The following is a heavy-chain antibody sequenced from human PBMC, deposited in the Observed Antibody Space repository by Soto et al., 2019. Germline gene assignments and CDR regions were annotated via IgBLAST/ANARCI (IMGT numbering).Heavy chain of an antibody. CDR2: ISWNSGRI. J-gene: IGHJ6*02. CDR3: TKARLWGGDGYNSYYYNAMDV. V-gene: IGHV3-9*01. Sequence: EMQLVESGGGLVQPGMSLRLSCAASGFTFDDYAMYSVRQVPGKGLEWVSGISWNSGRIGYADSVKVRCTISRDNAKNSLYLQMNSLRPEDTALYYCTKARLWGGDGYNSYYYNAMDVWGQGTTVTVSS. CDR1: GFTFDDYA. D-gene: IGHD3-16*01.